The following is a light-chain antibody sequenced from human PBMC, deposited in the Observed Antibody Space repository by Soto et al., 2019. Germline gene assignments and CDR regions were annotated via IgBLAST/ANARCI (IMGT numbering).Light chain of an antibody. CDR1: QSISSW. V-gene: IGKV1-5*03. Sequence: DIQMTQSPSTLSASVGDRVTITCRASQSISSWLAWYQQKPGKAPKLLIYKASTLKSGVPSRFSGSGSGTEFTLTISSLQPEDFAMYYCQQYNDWPWTFGQGTKVAI. CDR3: QQYNDWPWT. J-gene: IGKJ1*01. CDR2: KAS.